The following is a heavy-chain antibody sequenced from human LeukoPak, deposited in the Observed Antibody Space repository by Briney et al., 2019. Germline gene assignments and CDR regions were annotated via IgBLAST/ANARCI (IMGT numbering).Heavy chain of an antibody. CDR1: GFAFSSYA. V-gene: IGHV3-30*04. J-gene: IGHJ6*02. D-gene: IGHD3-3*01. CDR3: ARDLAPYYDFWSGHTNYGMDV. CDR2: ISYDGSNK. Sequence: GGSLRLSCAASGFAFSSYAMHWVRQAPGKGLEWVAVISYDGSNKYYADSVKGRFTISGDNSKNTLYLQMNSLRAEDTAVYYCARDLAPYYDFWSGHTNYGMDVWGQGTTVTVS.